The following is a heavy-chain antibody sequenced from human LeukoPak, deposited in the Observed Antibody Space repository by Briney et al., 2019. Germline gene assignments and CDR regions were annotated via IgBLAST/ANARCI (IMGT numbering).Heavy chain of an antibody. V-gene: IGHV3-23*01. J-gene: IGHJ4*02. Sequence: GGSLRLSCAASGFTFSTYAMSWVRRAPGKGLEWVSAISGSGGSTYYADSVKGRFTISRDNSKNTLYLQMNSLRAEDTAVYYCAKYKDTSGYVDYWGQGTLVTVSS. D-gene: IGHD3-22*01. CDR1: GFTFSTYA. CDR2: ISGSGGST. CDR3: AKYKDTSGYVDY.